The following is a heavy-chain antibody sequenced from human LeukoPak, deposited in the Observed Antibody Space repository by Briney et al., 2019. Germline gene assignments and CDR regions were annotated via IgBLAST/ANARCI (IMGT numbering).Heavy chain of an antibody. V-gene: IGHV1-2*02. J-gene: IGHJ4*02. CDR1: GYTFTCYY. D-gene: IGHD3-22*01. Sequence: ASVKVSCKASGYTFTCYYMHWVRQAPGQGLEWMGWINPNSGGTNYAQKFQGRVTMTRDTSISTAYMELSRLRSDDTAVYYCAMLGYDSSGYYHGAFDYWGQGTLVTVSS. CDR2: INPNSGGT. CDR3: AMLGYDSSGYYHGAFDY.